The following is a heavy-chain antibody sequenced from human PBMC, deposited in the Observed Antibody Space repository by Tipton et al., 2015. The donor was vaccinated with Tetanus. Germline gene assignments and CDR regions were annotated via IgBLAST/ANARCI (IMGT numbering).Heavy chain of an antibody. J-gene: IGHJ4*02. D-gene: IGHD3-10*01. Sequence: SLRLSCKASGYTFSAHTMHWVRQAPGKGLEWVANIKQDGSAKYYVDSVKGRFTISRDNGKNLLYLEMNSLRVEDTAVYYCARDPHTIRTGNHRGFDYWGQGTLVTVSS. V-gene: IGHV3-7*03. CDR3: ARDPHTIRTGNHRGFDY. CDR2: IKQDGSAK. CDR1: GYTFSAHT.